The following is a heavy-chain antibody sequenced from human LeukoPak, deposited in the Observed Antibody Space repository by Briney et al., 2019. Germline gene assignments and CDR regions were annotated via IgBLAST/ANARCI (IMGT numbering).Heavy chain of an antibody. CDR2: INPSGGST. CDR3: ARVPADSSGYLLACDY. D-gene: IGHD3-22*01. CDR1: GYTFTSYY. J-gene: IGHJ4*02. Sequence: ASVKVSCKASGYTFTSYYMHWVRQAPGQGLERMGIINPSGGSTSYAQKFQGRVTMTRDTSTSTVYMELSSLRSEDTAVYYCARVPADSSGYLLACDYWGQGTLVTVSS. V-gene: IGHV1-46*01.